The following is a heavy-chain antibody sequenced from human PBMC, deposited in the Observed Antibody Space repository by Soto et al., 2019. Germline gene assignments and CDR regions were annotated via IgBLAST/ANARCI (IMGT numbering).Heavy chain of an antibody. V-gene: IGHV3-30-3*01. Sequence: QVHLVESGGGVVQPGRSLRLSCVASGFSFSDYSIHWVRQAPGKGLEWVSFISFDGDKKFFADSVKGRFNISRDNAKNTVYLQMSSLRPEDTVVFHCAVMAGLVVSDDYGLDVWGQGTTVTVSS. J-gene: IGHJ6*02. CDR2: ISFDGDKK. CDR1: GFSFSDYS. CDR3: AVMAGLVVSDDYGLDV. D-gene: IGHD2-21*01.